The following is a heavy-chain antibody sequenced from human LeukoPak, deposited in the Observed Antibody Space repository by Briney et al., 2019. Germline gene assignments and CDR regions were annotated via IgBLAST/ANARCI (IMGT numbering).Heavy chain of an antibody. D-gene: IGHD6-13*01. CDR2: IYYSGST. Sequence: PSETLSLTCTVSGGSISSGDYYWSWIRQPPGKGLEWIGYIYYSGSTNYNPSLKSRVTISVDTSKNQFSLKLSSVTAADTAVYYCASQQLVPSTPFDYWGQGTLVTVSS. V-gene: IGHV4-61*08. CDR3: ASQQLVPSTPFDY. J-gene: IGHJ4*02. CDR1: GGSISSGDYY.